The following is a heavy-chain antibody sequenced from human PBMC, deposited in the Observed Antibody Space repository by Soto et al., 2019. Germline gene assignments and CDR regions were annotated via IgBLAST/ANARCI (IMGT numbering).Heavy chain of an antibody. CDR1: GGTITTGGHF. J-gene: IGHJ4*02. CDR2: IYYSGTT. D-gene: IGHD1-26*01. Sequence: QVQLQESGPGLVKASQTLSLTCTVSGGTITTGGHFWSWIRQYPGHGLEWIGYIYYSGTTHYNPSLKSRVTISIATSKNQFSLNLSSVTAADTAVYYCARVVSGSYLDYWGQGTVVTVSS. V-gene: IGHV4-31*03. CDR3: ARVVSGSYLDY.